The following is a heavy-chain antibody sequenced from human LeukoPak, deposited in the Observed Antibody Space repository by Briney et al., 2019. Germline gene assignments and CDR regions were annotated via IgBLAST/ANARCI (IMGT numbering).Heavy chain of an antibody. D-gene: IGHD3-22*01. CDR3: ARVPYYYDSSAYYDY. J-gene: IGHJ4*02. V-gene: IGHV3-23*01. Sequence: GGALRLSCAASGFTFSSYAMRWVRQAPGKGLEWVSAISGSGGSTYYADSVKGRFTISRDNFKNTLYQQMNSLSAAAAAVYYGARVPYYYDSSAYYDYWGERTLVSVSS. CDR2: ISGSGGST. CDR1: GFTFSSYA.